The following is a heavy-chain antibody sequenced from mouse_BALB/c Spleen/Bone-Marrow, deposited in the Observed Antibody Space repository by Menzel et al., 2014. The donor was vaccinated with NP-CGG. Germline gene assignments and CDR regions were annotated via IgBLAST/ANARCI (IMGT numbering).Heavy chain of an antibody. Sequence: EVQLQQSGAELVKPGASVKLSCTASGFNIKDTYMHWVKRRPEQGLEWIGRIDPANGSTKYDPKFQGKATITADTSSNTAYLQLSSLTSEDTAVYYCANYYYGSSLFAYWGQGTLVTVSA. V-gene: IGHV14-3*02. CDR2: IDPANGST. CDR3: ANYYYGSSLFAY. CDR1: GFNIKDTY. J-gene: IGHJ3*01. D-gene: IGHD1-1*01.